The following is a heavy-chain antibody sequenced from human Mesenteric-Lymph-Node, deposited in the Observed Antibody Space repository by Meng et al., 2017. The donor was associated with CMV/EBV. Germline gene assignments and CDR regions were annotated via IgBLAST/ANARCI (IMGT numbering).Heavy chain of an antibody. J-gene: IGHJ5*02. Sequence: SETLSLTCTVSGSSISSGDYYWSWIRQPPGKGLEWIAYMYYSGSSYYNPSLKSRVTISLDASTNQFFLILNSVTAADTAVDYCARMPSSSGCNYFDPWGQGTLVTVSS. CDR2: MYYSGSS. CDR3: ARMPSSSGCNYFDP. CDR1: GSSISSGDYY. V-gene: IGHV4-30-4*08. D-gene: IGHD6-6*01.